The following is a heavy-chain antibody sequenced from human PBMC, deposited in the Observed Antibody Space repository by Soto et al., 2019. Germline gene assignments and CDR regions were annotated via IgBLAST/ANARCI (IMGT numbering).Heavy chain of an antibody. CDR1: GFTFSSYG. CDR3: AKDPDIGGGYSYGYEVDY. Sequence: QVQLVESGGGVVQPGRSLRLSCAASGFTFSSYGMHWVRQAPGKGLEWVAVISYDGSNKYYADSVKGRFTISRDNSKNTLYLQMNSLRAEDTAVYYCAKDPDIGGGYSYGYEVDYWGQGTLVTVSS. V-gene: IGHV3-30*18. D-gene: IGHD5-18*01. J-gene: IGHJ4*02. CDR2: ISYDGSNK.